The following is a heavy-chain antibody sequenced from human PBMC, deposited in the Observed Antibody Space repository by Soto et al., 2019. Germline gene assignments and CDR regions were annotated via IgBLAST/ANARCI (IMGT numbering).Heavy chain of an antibody. CDR2: ISYDGSNK. Sequence: QVQLVESGGGVVQPGRSLRLSCAASGFTFSSYGMHWVRQAPGKGLEWVAVISYDGSNKYYADSVKGRFTISRDNSXNXLYLQMNSLRAEDTAVYYCAKDWAGWGLRPYYGLDVWGQGTTVTVSS. V-gene: IGHV3-30*18. D-gene: IGHD1-26*01. J-gene: IGHJ6*02. CDR3: AKDWAGWGLRPYYGLDV. CDR1: GFTFSSYG.